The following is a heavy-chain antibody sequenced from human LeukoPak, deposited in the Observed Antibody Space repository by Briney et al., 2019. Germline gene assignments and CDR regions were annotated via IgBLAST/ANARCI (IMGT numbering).Heavy chain of an antibody. D-gene: IGHD2-15*01. Sequence: SETLSLTCAVYGGSFSGYYWSWIRQPPGKGLEWIGEINHSGSTNYNPSLKSRVTISVDTSKNQFSLKLSSVTAADTAVYYCARGGYCSGDSCAIDYWGQGALVTVSS. CDR1: GGSFSGYY. J-gene: IGHJ4*02. CDR3: ARGGYCSGDSCAIDY. CDR2: INHSGST. V-gene: IGHV4-34*01.